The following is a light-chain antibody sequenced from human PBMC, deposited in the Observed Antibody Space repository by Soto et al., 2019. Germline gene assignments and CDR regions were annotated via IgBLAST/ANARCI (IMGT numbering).Light chain of an antibody. CDR2: AAS. V-gene: IGKV1D-12*01. Sequence: DRETTEYPSTVSASVRERVNISCRARPDIAGYLAWYQHKPGRAPELLIHAASSLQSGVPSRFSGSGAGIDFTLTVYSLLLKDFAALYCEQAYCFAITFGQGTRLEI. CDR3: EQAYCFAIT. CDR1: PDIAGY. J-gene: IGKJ5*01.